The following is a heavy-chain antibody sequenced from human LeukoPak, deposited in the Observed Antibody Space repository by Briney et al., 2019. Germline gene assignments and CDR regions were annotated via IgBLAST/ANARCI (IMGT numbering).Heavy chain of an antibody. CDR2: ISDSSHAI. CDR3: AKRDPWDY. V-gene: IGHV3-48*01. Sequence: GGSLRLSCAASGFTFSSYSMIWVRQAPGKGLEWVSYISDSSHAIYHADSVKGRFTISRDNSKNTLYLQMNSLRAEDTAVYYCAKRDPWDYWGQGTLVTVSS. CDR1: GFTFSSYS. J-gene: IGHJ4*02.